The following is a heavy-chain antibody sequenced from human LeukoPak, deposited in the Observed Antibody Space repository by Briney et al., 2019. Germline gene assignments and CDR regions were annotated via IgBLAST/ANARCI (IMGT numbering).Heavy chain of an antibody. CDR1: GSSLSGGYY. CDR3: VDLQPGGAFDV. D-gene: IGHD4-11*01. CDR2: VYHIGTT. J-gene: IGHJ3*01. Sequence: PSETLSLTCGVSGSSLSGGYYWGWVRQAPGKGLEWIGNVYHIGTTYINPSLRTRVSLSAATSKKQFFLTLKSVTAADTAVYFCVDLQPGGAFDVWGPGTEVTVSS. V-gene: IGHV4-38-2*01.